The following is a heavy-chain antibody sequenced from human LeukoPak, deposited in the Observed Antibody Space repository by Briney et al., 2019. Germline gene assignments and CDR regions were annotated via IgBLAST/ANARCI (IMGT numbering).Heavy chain of an antibody. CDR1: GGSVSSGSYY. J-gene: IGHJ4*02. CDR2: IYYSGST. Sequence: SETLSLTCTVSGGSVSSGSYYWSWIRQPPGKGLEWIGYIYYSGSTNYNPSLKSRVTISVDTSKNHFSLKLSSVTAADTAVYYCARGAAIGSYYHYWGQGTLVTVSS. V-gene: IGHV4-61*03. CDR3: ARGAAIGSYYHY. D-gene: IGHD1-26*01.